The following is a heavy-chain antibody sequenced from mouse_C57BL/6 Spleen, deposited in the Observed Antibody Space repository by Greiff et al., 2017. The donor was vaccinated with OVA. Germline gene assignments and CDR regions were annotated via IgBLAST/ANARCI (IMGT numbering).Heavy chain of an antibody. J-gene: IGHJ3*01. D-gene: IGHD1-1*01. CDR1: GYSFTGYY. V-gene: IGHV1-42*01. CDR2: INPSTGGT. Sequence: VQLQQSGPELVKPGASVKISCKASGYSFTGYYMNWVKQSPEKSLEWIGEINPSTGGTTYNQKFKAKATLTVDKSSSTAYMQLKSLTSEDSAVYYCAREGYYGSSYDWFAYWGQGTLVTVSA. CDR3: AREGYYGSSYDWFAY.